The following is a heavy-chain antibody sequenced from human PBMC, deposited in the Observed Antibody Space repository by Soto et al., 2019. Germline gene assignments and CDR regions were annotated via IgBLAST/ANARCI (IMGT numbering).Heavy chain of an antibody. V-gene: IGHV4-39*01. CDR1: GGSISSSSYY. Sequence: SETLSLTCTVSGGSISSSSYYWGWIRQPPGKGLEWIGSIYYSGSTYYNPSLKSRVTISVDTSKNQFSLKLSSVTAADTAVYYCAKPTFGGVIVDAFDIWGQGTMVTVSS. CDR3: AKPTFGGVIVDAFDI. D-gene: IGHD3-16*02. J-gene: IGHJ3*02. CDR2: IYYSGST.